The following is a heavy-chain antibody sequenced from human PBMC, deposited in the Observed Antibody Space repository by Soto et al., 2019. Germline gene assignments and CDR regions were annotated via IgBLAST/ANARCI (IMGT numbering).Heavy chain of an antibody. CDR1: GGSISSGGYY. CDR2: IYYSGST. V-gene: IGHV4-31*03. J-gene: IGHJ4*02. Sequence: QVQLQESGPGLVKPSQTLPLTCTVSGGSISSGGYYWSWIRQHPGKGLEWIGYIYYSGSTYYNPSLKSRVTISVDTSKNQFSLKLSSVTAADTAVYYCARAGYCSSTSCYGDLDYWGQGTLVTVSS. CDR3: ARAGYCSSTSCYGDLDY. D-gene: IGHD2-2*01.